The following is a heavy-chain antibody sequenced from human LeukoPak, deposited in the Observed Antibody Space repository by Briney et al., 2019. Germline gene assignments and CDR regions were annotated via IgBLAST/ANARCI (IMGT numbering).Heavy chain of an antibody. CDR3: ARDWGGGTSGSGWYNWFDP. CDR2: IYSGGST. Sequence: PGGSLRLSCAASGFTLSSNYMSWVRQAPGKGLEWVSVIYSGGSTYYADSVQGGFTTSTHNSKRTVYLLLNSMTVEDTAIDYCARDWGGGTSGSGWYNWFDPWGQGTLVTVSS. D-gene: IGHD6-19*01. J-gene: IGHJ5*02. CDR1: GFTLSSNY. V-gene: IGHV3-53*04.